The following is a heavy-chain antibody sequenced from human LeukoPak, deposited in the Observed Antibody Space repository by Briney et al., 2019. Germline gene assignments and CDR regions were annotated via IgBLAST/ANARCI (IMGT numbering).Heavy chain of an antibody. CDR3: ARSLTGYFDY. V-gene: IGHV4-34*01. Sequence: PSETLSLTCAVYGGSFSGYYWSWIRQPPGKGLEWIGEINHSGSTNYNPSLKGRVTISVDTSKNQFSLKLSSVTAADTAVYYCARSLTGYFDYWGQGTLVTVSS. J-gene: IGHJ4*02. CDR2: INHSGST. CDR1: GGSFSGYY. D-gene: IGHD4-11*01.